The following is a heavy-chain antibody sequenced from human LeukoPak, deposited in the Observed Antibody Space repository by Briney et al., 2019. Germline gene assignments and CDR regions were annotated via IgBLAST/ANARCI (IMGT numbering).Heavy chain of an antibody. V-gene: IGHV3-23*01. J-gene: IGHJ5*02. D-gene: IGHD6-19*01. CDR3: AKGSGSGWYGWFAP. CDR2: IEASGGAT. Sequence: GESLRLSCAGSGFSFSAYAMYWVRQAPGKGLEWVSSIEASGGATYYADSVKGRFTISRDNSKNTFYLQMNSLRAEDTALYYCAKGSGSGWYGWFAPWGQGTLVTVSP. CDR1: GFSFSAYA.